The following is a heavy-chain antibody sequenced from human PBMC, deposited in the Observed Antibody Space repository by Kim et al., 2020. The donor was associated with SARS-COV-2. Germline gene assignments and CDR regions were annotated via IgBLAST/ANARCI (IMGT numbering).Heavy chain of an antibody. Sequence: SETLSLTCTVSVGSISSHYYWGWIRQPPGKGLEWIGIIYYGGSTFYNPSLKSRVTISVDTSKNQFSLMVNSVTDADTAVYFCASSESVVRGVDNYAFDICCKGTMVTVSS. J-gene: IGHJ3*02. D-gene: IGHD3-10*01. V-gene: IGHV4-39*01. CDR2: IYYGGST. CDR1: VGSISSHYY. CDR3: ASSESVVRGVDNYAFDI.